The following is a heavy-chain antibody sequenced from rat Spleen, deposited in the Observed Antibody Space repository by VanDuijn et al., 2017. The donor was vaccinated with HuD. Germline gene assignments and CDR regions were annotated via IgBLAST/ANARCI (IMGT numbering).Heavy chain of an antibody. J-gene: IGHJ2*01. CDR1: GFTFSDYY. CDR2: INIGGGNT. D-gene: IGHD4-3*01. CDR3: ARRSNSGYALFAY. Sequence: EVQLVESGGGLVQPGRSLKLSCAASGFTFSDYYMAWVRQAPTKGLEWVASINIGGGNTYYRGSVKGRFTISRDNAKSTLYLQMDSLKSEDTATYYCARRSNSGYALFAYWGQGVMVTVSS. V-gene: IGHV5-25*01.